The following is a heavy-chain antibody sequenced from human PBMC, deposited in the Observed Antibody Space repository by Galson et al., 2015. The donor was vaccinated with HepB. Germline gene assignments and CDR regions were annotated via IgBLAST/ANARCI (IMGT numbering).Heavy chain of an antibody. Sequence: SLRLSCAASGFTFSSYAMSWVRQAPGKGLEWVSAISGSGGSTYYADSVKGRFTISRDNSKNTLYLQMNSLRAEDTAVYYCAKEGVTYCTNGVCYTGKDYFDYWGQGTLVTVSS. D-gene: IGHD2-8*01. V-gene: IGHV3-23*01. CDR1: GFTFSSYA. CDR3: AKEGVTYCTNGVCYTGKDYFDY. CDR2: ISGSGGST. J-gene: IGHJ4*02.